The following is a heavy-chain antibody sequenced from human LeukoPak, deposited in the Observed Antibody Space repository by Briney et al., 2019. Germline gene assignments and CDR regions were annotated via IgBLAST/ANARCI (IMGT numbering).Heavy chain of an antibody. Sequence: SETLSLTCAVYGGSFSGYYWSWIRQPPGKGLEWIGEINHSGSTNYNPSLKSRVTISVDTSKNQFSLKLSSVTAADTAVYYCAGTTVTTLDYYYGMDVWGQGTTVTVS. J-gene: IGHJ6*02. V-gene: IGHV4-34*01. CDR1: GGSFSGYY. D-gene: IGHD4-11*01. CDR3: AGTTVTTLDYYYGMDV. CDR2: INHSGST.